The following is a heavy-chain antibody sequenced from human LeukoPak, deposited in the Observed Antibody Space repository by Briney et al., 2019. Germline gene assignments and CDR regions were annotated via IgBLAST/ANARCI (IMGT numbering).Heavy chain of an antibody. V-gene: IGHV3-21*06. J-gene: IGHJ4*02. D-gene: IGHD6-25*01. Sequence: GGSLRLSCTASGFTFSDCDMSWFRQAPGKGLQWVSSISYMGDRRYYADSAKGRFTISRDNAKNSLYLQMDNLRADDTAVYYCGKAFPPLRVAAAGDYWGQGTLVTVSS. CDR2: ISYMGDRR. CDR3: GKAFPPLRVAAAGDY. CDR1: GFTFSDCD.